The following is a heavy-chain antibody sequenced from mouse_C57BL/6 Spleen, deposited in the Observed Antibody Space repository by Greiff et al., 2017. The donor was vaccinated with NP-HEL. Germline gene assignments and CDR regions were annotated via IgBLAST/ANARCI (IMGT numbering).Heavy chain of an antibody. CDR1: GYAFSSSW. CDR3: ARRHYYGGYFDV. J-gene: IGHJ1*03. Sequence: QVQLQQSGPELVKPGASVKISCKASGYAFSSSWMNWVKQRPGKGLEWIGRIYPGDGDTNYNGKFKGKATLTADKSSSTAYMQLSSLTSEDSAVYFCARRHYYGGYFDVWGTGTTVTVSS. V-gene: IGHV1-82*01. D-gene: IGHD1-2*01. CDR2: IYPGDGDT.